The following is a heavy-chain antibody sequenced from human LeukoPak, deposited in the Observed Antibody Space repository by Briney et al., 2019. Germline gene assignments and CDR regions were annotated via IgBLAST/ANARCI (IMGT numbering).Heavy chain of an antibody. Sequence: GGSLRLSCAASGFTFSSYAMSWVRQAPGKGLEWVSAISGSGGSTYYADSVKGRFTISRDNSKNTLYLQMNSLRAEDTAVYYCAKEPLGYDSSGYYYPDAFDIWGQGTMVTVPS. J-gene: IGHJ3*02. D-gene: IGHD3-22*01. CDR3: AKEPLGYDSSGYYYPDAFDI. CDR2: ISGSGGST. CDR1: GFTFSSYA. V-gene: IGHV3-23*01.